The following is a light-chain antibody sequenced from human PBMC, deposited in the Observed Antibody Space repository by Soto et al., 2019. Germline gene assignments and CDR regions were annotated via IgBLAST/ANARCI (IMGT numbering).Light chain of an antibody. CDR3: KQYNSYYP. V-gene: IGKV1-5*01. Sequence: DIQMTQSPSTLSASVGDRVTITCRASQIISSWLAWYQQKPGKAPKLLIYDVSSLESGVPSRFRGSGSGTEFTLTISSLQPDDFATYYCKQYNSYYPFGQGTKVEIK. CDR1: QIISSW. J-gene: IGKJ1*01. CDR2: DVS.